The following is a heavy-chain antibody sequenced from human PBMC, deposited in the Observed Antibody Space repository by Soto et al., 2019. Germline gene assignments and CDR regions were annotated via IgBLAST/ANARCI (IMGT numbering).Heavy chain of an antibody. Sequence: EVQLLESGGGLVQPGGSLRLSCAASGFTFSSYAMSWVRQAPGKGLEWVSAISGSGGSTYYADSVKGRFTISRDNSKNTLYLQMNSLRAEDTAVYYCAKDEVTMIVVVTPSAFDIWGQGTMVTVSS. D-gene: IGHD3-22*01. CDR2: ISGSGGST. V-gene: IGHV3-23*01. J-gene: IGHJ3*02. CDR3: AKDEVTMIVVVTPSAFDI. CDR1: GFTFSSYA.